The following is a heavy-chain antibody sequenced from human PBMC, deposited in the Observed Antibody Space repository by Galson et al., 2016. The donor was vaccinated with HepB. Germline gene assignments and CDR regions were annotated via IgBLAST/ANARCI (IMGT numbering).Heavy chain of an antibody. J-gene: IGHJ4*02. D-gene: IGHD3-16*01. V-gene: IGHV4-39*07. CDR3: ARDHAYAWGQVGH. CDR1: GGSIDRSDFY. CDR2: IHYSGNT. Sequence: SETLSLTCTVSGGSIDRSDFYWGWIRQPPGKGLEWIGSIHYSGNTYYSPSLKGRVTISVDTSKNQFSLRLRSLTAAGTAVYYCARDHAYAWGQVGHWGQGTVASFSS.